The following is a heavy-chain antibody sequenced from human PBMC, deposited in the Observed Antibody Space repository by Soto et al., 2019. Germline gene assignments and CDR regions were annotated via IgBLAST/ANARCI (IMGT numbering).Heavy chain of an antibody. CDR3: VKGEYYYDSSGYYPFDY. CDR2: ISTNGGST. D-gene: IGHD3-22*01. Sequence: QPGGSLRLSCSASGFTFSSYAMHWVRQAPGKGLEYVSSISTNGGSTHYADSVKGRFTISRDNSKNTQYLQMSSLRADDTAVYYCVKGEYYYDSSGYYPFDYWGQGALVTVSS. V-gene: IGHV3-64D*06. CDR1: GFTFSSYA. J-gene: IGHJ4*02.